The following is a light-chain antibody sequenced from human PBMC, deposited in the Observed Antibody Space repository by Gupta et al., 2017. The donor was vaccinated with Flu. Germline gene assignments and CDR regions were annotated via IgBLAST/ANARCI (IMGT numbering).Light chain of an antibody. Sequence: EIVLTQSPGTLSLSPGETATLSCRASQSVSSNSLAWYQQKPGQAPRLLIFGASSRATGIPDRFSGSGSGTDFTLTISGLEPEDFAVYCCQQYGSSPFTFGPGTKVEIK. CDR1: QSVSSNS. CDR2: GAS. CDR3: QQYGSSPFT. J-gene: IGKJ3*01. V-gene: IGKV3-20*01.